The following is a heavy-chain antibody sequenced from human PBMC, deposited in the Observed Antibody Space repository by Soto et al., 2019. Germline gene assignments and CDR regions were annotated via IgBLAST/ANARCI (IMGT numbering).Heavy chain of an antibody. Sequence: GGSLRLSCAASGFTFTRFSMNWVRQAPGKGLEWASSISSTTNYIYYGDSMKGRFTISRDNAKNSLYLEMNSLRAEDTAVYYCARESEDLTSNFDYWGQGTLVTVSS. CDR1: GFTFTRFS. V-gene: IGHV3-21*06. CDR2: ISSTTNYI. J-gene: IGHJ4*02. CDR3: ARESEDLTSNFDY.